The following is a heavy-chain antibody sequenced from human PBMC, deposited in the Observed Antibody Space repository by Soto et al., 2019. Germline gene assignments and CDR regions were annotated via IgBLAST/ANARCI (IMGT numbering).Heavy chain of an antibody. Sequence: VQLLESGGGLVQPGGSLRLSCVASGFTFSSYAMSWVRQAPGKGLEWVSAISGSGGSTYYADSVKGRFTISRDNSKNTLYLQMNSLRAEDTAVYYCAKGDIRFLEWLQNYYGMDVWGQGTTVTVSS. J-gene: IGHJ6*02. CDR1: GFTFSSYA. V-gene: IGHV3-23*01. D-gene: IGHD3-3*01. CDR3: AKGDIRFLEWLQNYYGMDV. CDR2: ISGSGGST.